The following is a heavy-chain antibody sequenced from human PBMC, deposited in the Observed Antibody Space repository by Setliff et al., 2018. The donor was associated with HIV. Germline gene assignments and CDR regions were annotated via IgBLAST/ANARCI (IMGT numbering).Heavy chain of an antibody. V-gene: IGHV3-23*01. CDR3: AKPRRYNTYYFDH. Sequence: GGSLRLSCQASDLAFSSYAMSWVRQAPGKGLEWVSIASPSGGTTYYADSVKGRFTISRDNSKSTLYLQMNSLKTEDTAVYYCAKPRRYNTYYFDHWGQRTLVTVSS. D-gene: IGHD3-3*01. CDR1: DLAFSSYA. J-gene: IGHJ4*02. CDR2: ASPSGGTT.